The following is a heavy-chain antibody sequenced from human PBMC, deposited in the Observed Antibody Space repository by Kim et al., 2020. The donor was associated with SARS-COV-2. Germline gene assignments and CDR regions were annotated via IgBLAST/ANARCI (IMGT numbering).Heavy chain of an antibody. D-gene: IGHD3-9*01. Sequence: GGSLRLSCAASGFTFSSYAMHWVRQAPGKGLEWVAVISYDGSNKYYADSVKGRFTISRDNSKNTLYLQMNSLRAEDTAVYYCATGPPNFYYDILTGFDYWGQGTLVTVSS. CDR3: ATGPPNFYYDILTGFDY. CDR2: ISYDGSNK. J-gene: IGHJ4*02. CDR1: GFTFSSYA. V-gene: IGHV3-30*04.